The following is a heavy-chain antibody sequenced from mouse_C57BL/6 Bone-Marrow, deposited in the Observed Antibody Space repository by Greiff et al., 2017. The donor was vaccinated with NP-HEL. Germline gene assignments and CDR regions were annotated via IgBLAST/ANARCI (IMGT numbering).Heavy chain of an antibody. Sequence: QVQLQQPGAELVRPGSSVKLSCKASGYTFTSYWMDWVKQRPGQGLEWIGNIYPSDSETHYNQKFKDKATLTVDKSSNTAYMQISSLTSEDSAVYYCARRDYGSSYGGAMDYWGQGTSVTVSS. V-gene: IGHV1-61*01. CDR3: ARRDYGSSYGGAMDY. D-gene: IGHD1-1*01. CDR2: IYPSDSET. CDR1: GYTFTSYW. J-gene: IGHJ4*01.